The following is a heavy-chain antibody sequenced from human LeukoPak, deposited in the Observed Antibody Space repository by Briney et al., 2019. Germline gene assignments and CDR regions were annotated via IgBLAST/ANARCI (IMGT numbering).Heavy chain of an antibody. Sequence: GGSLRLSCEASGFTFDDYAMHWVRQVPGKGLEWVSGITWNSGSIDYADSVKGRFTISRDNAKNSLYLQMNSLRAEDTALYYCGKDMYSSSWNFFDYWGQGTMVTVSS. CDR1: GFTFDDYA. CDR3: GKDMYSSSWNFFDY. CDR2: ITWNSGSI. D-gene: IGHD6-13*01. V-gene: IGHV3-9*01. J-gene: IGHJ3*01.